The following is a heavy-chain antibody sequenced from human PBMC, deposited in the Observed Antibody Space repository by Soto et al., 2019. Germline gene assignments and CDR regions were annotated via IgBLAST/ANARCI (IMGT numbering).Heavy chain of an antibody. CDR1: GFDFGSCG. D-gene: IGHD1-1*01. Sequence: ASVKVSCKASGFDFGSCGIQFLRQTRGRGLEWTGWIVVASGRTNYALQFQGRVAFSRDTSSTTAYMDLYDLKSDDTALDFCSANNPHTAIGWQVWAGGTKVAVSS. CDR3: SANNPHTAIGWQV. J-gene: IGHJ3*01. CDR2: IVVASGRT. V-gene: IGHV1-58*02.